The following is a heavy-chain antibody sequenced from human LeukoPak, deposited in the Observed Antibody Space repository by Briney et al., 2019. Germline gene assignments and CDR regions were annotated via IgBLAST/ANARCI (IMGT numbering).Heavy chain of an antibody. J-gene: IGHJ6*02. CDR3: ARAGWTSGWDSYSYGMDV. D-gene: IGHD6-19*01. CDR1: GGSISSGNYY. Sequence: SETLSLTCTVSGGSISSGNYYWSWIRQPPGKGLEWIGNIYYNGSTFYNPSLKSRLTTSVDTSKNQFSLKLSSVTAADTAVYYCARAGWTSGWDSYSYGMDVWGQGTTVTVSS. V-gene: IGHV4-30-4*01. CDR2: IYYNGST.